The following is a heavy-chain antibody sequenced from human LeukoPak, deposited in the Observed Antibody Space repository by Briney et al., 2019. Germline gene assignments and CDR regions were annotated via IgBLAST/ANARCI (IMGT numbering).Heavy chain of an antibody. Sequence: KTSETLSLTCAVSGGSISSAGYSWSWIRQPPGKGLEWIGFIYHSGSTYYNPSLKSRVTISVDTPKNQFSLKLNSVTAADTAVYYCARGQTLFDYWGQGTLVTVSS. V-gene: IGHV4-30-2*01. CDR2: IYHSGST. CDR3: ARGQTLFDY. CDR1: GGSISSAGYS. J-gene: IGHJ4*02.